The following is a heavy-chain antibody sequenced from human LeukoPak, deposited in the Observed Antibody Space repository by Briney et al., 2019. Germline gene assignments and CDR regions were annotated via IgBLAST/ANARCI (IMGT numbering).Heavy chain of an antibody. Sequence: PSQTLSLTCTVSGGSISSGDYYWSWIRQPPGKGLEWIGYIYHSGSTYYNPSLKSRVTISVDRSKNQFSLKLSSVTAADTAVYYCARDLRYFDWSYWGQGTLVTVSS. CDR1: GGSISSGDYY. V-gene: IGHV4-30-2*01. CDR3: ARDLRYFDWSY. D-gene: IGHD3-9*01. CDR2: IYHSGST. J-gene: IGHJ4*02.